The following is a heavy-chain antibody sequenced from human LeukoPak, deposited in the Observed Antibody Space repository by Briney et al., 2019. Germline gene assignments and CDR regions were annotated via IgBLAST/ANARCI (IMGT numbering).Heavy chain of an antibody. CDR2: ISSSGSTI. D-gene: IGHD3-22*01. J-gene: IGHJ4*02. Sequence: GGSLRLSCAASGFTFSDYYMSWIRQAPGKGLEWVSYISSSGSTIYYADSVKGRFTISRDNAKNSLYLQMNSLRAEDTAIYYCARDIPWGITTLDYWGQGTLVTVSS. CDR3: ARDIPWGITTLDY. V-gene: IGHV3-11*04. CDR1: GFTFSDYY.